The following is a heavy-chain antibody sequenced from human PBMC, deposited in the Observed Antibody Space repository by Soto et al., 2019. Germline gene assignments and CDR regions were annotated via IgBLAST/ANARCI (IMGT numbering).Heavy chain of an antibody. D-gene: IGHD3-22*01. Sequence: QVQLQESGPGLVKPSQTLSLTCTVSGGSINSGNSYWSWIRQPPGKGLEWIGFIYYRGSTYYNPTLKSRVAMSIDTFKNQSSLKLSSVTAADTAVYYCAREKIDSSGYYFDYWGQGTLATVSS. CDR1: GGSINSGNSY. CDR3: AREKIDSSGYYFDY. CDR2: IYYRGST. J-gene: IGHJ4*02. V-gene: IGHV4-30-4*01.